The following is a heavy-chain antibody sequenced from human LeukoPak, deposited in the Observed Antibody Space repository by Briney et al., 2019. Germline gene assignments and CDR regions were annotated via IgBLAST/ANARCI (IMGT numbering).Heavy chain of an antibody. Sequence: SETLSLTCTVSGGSISSYYWSWIRQPPGKGLEWIGYIYYSGSTNYNPSLTSQVTISVDTSKNQFSLKLSSVTAADTAVYCCARDSLRGTSRYSGYYFDYWGQGTLVTVSS. CDR2: IYYSGST. V-gene: IGHV4-59*01. D-gene: IGHD2-2*01. J-gene: IGHJ4*02. CDR1: GGSISSYY. CDR3: ARDSLRGTSRYSGYYFDY.